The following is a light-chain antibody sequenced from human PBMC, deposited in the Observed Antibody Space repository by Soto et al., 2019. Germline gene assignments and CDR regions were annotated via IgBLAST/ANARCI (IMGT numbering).Light chain of an antibody. CDR3: QQYNSYPL. CDR1: QSISNS. Sequence: DIQMTQSPSTLSASVGDRVTITCRASQSISNSLAWYQQKPGKAPKLLIYDASGLQSGVPSRFSGSVSGTDFTLTISSLQPDDFATYYCQQYNSYPLFGPGTKVDIK. J-gene: IGKJ3*01. V-gene: IGKV1-5*01. CDR2: DAS.